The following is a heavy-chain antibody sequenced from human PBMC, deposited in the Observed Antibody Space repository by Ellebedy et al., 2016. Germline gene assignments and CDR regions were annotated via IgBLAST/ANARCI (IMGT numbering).Heavy chain of an antibody. CDR3: AREATYRGSNAFDI. CDR2: IYYSGST. Sequence: SETLSLXCTVSGGSISSYYWSWIRQPPGKGLEWIGYIYYSGSTNYNPSLKSRVTISVDTSKNQFSLKLSSVTAADTAVYYCAREATYRGSNAFDIWGQGTMVTVSS. CDR1: GGSISSYY. V-gene: IGHV4-59*01. J-gene: IGHJ3*02. D-gene: IGHD3-10*01.